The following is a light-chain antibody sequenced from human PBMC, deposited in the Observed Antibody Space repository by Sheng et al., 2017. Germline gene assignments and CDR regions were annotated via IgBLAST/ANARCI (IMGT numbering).Light chain of an antibody. CDR1: QSVSSSY. Sequence: EIVLTQSPGTLSLSPGERATLSCRASQSVSSSYLAWYQQKPGQAPRLLIYGASSRATGIPDRFSGSGSGTEFTLTISSLQSEDFAVYFCQQYSGWPRGTFGQGTKVAIK. J-gene: IGKJ1*01. CDR2: GAS. CDR3: QQYSGWPRGT. V-gene: IGKV3-20*01.